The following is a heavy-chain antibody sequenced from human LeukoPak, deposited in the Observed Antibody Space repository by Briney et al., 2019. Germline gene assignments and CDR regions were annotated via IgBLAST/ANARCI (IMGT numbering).Heavy chain of an antibody. CDR2: ISSSGSTI. V-gene: IGHV3-11*04. Sequence: GGSLRLSCPASGFTFSDYYMSWIRQAPRKGLEWVSYISSSGSTIYYADSVKGRFTISRDNAKNSLYLQMNSLRAEDTAVYYCARDMGAYYYDSSGYYQLDYWGQGTLVTVSS. D-gene: IGHD3-22*01. J-gene: IGHJ4*02. CDR1: GFTFSDYY. CDR3: ARDMGAYYYDSSGYYQLDY.